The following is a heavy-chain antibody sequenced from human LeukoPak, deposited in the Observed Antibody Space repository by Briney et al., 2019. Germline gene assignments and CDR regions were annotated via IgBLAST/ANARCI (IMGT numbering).Heavy chain of an antibody. V-gene: IGHV4-34*01. D-gene: IGHD3-10*01. CDR3: ARDRNYGSGSLFDY. CDR1: GGSFSGYY. CDR2: INHSGST. J-gene: IGHJ4*02. Sequence: SETLSLTCAVYGGSFSGYYWSWIRQPPGKGLEWIGEINHSGSTNYNPSLKSRVTMSVDTSKNQFSLKLTSVTAADTAVYYCARDRNYGSGSLFDYWGQGTLVTVPS.